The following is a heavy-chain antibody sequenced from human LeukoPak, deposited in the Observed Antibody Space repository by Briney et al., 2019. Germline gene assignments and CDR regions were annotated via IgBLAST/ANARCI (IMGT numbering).Heavy chain of an antibody. CDR3: ARLITGTTTAFDI. D-gene: IGHD1-7*01. CDR1: GGSISGYY. V-gene: IGHV4-4*07. Sequence: PSETLSLTCSVSGGSISGYYWTWIRQPARKGLEWIGRVYTSGSTHYNPSLKTRLTMSVDTSKNQFSLKLSSVTAADTAVYYCARLITGTTTAFDIWGQGTMVTVSS. CDR2: VYTSGST. J-gene: IGHJ3*02.